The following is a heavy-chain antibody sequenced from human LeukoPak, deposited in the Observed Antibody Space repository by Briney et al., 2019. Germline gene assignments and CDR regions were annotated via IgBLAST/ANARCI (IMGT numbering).Heavy chain of an antibody. V-gene: IGHV3-7*01. D-gene: IGHD3-22*01. CDR1: GFTFSSYW. J-gene: IGHJ3*02. CDR3: ARDAKYHVSSDYYDAFDI. Sequence: PGGSLRLSFAASGFTFSSYWMTWVRQAPGKGLEWVANIREDGSEKYYVDSVKGRFTVSRDNAKNSLYLQMNSLRAEDTAVYYCARDAKYHVSSDYYDAFDIWGQGTMVTVSS. CDR2: IREDGSEK.